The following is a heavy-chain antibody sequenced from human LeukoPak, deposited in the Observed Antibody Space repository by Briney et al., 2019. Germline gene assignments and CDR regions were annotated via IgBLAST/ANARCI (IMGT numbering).Heavy chain of an antibody. J-gene: IGHJ5*02. CDR3: ARVDFPLIALAGTKHNWFDP. V-gene: IGHV4-39*07. CDR1: GGFINSSSYY. Sequence: SETLSLTCTVSGGFINSSSYYWGWIRQPPGKGLEWIGSIYFSGSTYYNPSLKSRVTISVDTSTNQFSLKLSSVTAADTAVYYCARVDFPLIALAGTKHNWFDPWGQGTLVTVSS. CDR2: IYFSGST. D-gene: IGHD6-19*01.